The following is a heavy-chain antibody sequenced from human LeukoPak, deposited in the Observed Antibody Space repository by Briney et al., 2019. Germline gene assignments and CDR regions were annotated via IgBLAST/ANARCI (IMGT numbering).Heavy chain of an antibody. V-gene: IGHV1-2*02. J-gene: IGHJ4*02. CDR3: AREGIGGFADSYDY. CDR2: INPNSGGT. CDR1: GYTFTGCY. D-gene: IGHD3-16*01. Sequence: SVNLSCTASGYTFTGCYMHWVRQAPGQGLEWMGWINPNSGGTNYAQKFQGRVTMTRDTSISTAYMELSRLRSDDTAVYYCAREGIGGFADSYDYWGQGTLVTVSS.